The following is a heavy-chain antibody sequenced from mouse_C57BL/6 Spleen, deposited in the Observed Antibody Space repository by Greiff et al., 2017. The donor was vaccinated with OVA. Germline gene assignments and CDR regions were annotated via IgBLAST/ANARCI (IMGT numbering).Heavy chain of an antibody. CDR2: IDPSDSYT. Sequence: VQLQQPGAELVMPGASVKLSCKASGYTFTSYWMHWVKQRPGQGLEWIGEIDPSDSYTNYNQKFKGKSTLTVDKSSSTAYMQLRSLTSEDSAVYYCAREYDGAWFAYWGQGTLVTVSA. CDR3: AREYDGAWFAY. J-gene: IGHJ3*01. D-gene: IGHD2-14*01. CDR1: GYTFTSYW. V-gene: IGHV1-69*01.